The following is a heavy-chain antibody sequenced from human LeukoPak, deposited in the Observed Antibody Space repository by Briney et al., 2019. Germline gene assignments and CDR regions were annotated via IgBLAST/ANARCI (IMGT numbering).Heavy chain of an antibody. D-gene: IGHD4-23*01. CDR3: ARVVSENVSGYSGDY. Sequence: ASVKVSCKASGYTFTSYGISWVRQAPGQGLEWMGWISAYNGNTNYAQKLQGRVTMTTDTSTSTAYMELRSLRSDDTAVYCCARVVSENVSGYSGDYWGQGTLVTVSS. V-gene: IGHV1-18*01. CDR2: ISAYNGNT. CDR1: GYTFTSYG. J-gene: IGHJ4*02.